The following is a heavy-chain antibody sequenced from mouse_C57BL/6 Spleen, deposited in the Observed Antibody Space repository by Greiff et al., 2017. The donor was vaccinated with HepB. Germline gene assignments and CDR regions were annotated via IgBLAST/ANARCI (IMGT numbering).Heavy chain of an antibody. CDR1: GFTFSSYT. CDR2: ISGGGGNT. Sequence: DVQLVESGGGLVKPGGSLKLSCAASGFTFSSYTMSWVRQTPEKRLEWVATISGGGGNTYYPDSVKGRFTISRDNAKNTLYLQMSSLRSEDTALYYCARQTTVVARYWYFDVWGTGTTVTVSS. D-gene: IGHD1-1*01. J-gene: IGHJ1*03. V-gene: IGHV5-9*01. CDR3: ARQTTVVARYWYFDV.